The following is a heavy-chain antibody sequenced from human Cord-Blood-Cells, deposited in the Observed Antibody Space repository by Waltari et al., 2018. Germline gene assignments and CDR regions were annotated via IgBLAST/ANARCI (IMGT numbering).Heavy chain of an antibody. CDR3: ASIAAAWYRYYFDY. D-gene: IGHD6-13*01. V-gene: IGHV4-38-2*01. CDR2: IYHSGST. Sequence: QVQLQESGPGLVKPSETLSLTCAVSGYSISSGYYWGWLRQPPGKGLEWIGSIYHSGSTYYNPSLKSRVTISVDTSKNQFSLKLSSVTAADTAVYYCASIAAAWYRYYFDYWGQGTLVTVSS. J-gene: IGHJ4*02. CDR1: GYSISSGYY.